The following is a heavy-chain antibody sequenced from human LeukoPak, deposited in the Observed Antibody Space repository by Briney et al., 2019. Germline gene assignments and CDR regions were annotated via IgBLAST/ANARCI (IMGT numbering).Heavy chain of an antibody. Sequence: SVTLSFTASGGTFSIYAISWVRQAPGQGLEWMGGIIPIFGTANYAQKFQGRVTITTDESTSTAYMELSSLRSEDTAVYYCASWRRDGLYFDYWGQGTLVTVSS. CDR1: GGTFSIYA. CDR3: ASWRRDGLYFDY. J-gene: IGHJ4*02. CDR2: IIPIFGTA. D-gene: IGHD5-24*01. V-gene: IGHV1-69*05.